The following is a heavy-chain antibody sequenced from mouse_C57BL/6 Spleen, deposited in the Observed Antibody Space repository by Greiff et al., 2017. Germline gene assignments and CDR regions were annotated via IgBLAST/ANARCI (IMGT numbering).Heavy chain of an antibody. D-gene: IGHD1-1*01. J-gene: IGHJ1*03. Sequence: QVQLQQPGAELVMPGASVKLSCKASGYTFTSYWMHWVKQRPGQGLEWIGEIDPSDSYTNYNQKFKGKSTLTVDKSSSTAYMQLSSLTSEDSAVYYCARPNYGSSWYFDVWGTGTTVTVSS. CDR2: IDPSDSYT. V-gene: IGHV1-69*01. CDR3: ARPNYGSSWYFDV. CDR1: GYTFTSYW.